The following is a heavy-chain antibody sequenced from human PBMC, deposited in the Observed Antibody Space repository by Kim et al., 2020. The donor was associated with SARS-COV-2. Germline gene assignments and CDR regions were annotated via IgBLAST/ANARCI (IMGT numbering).Heavy chain of an antibody. D-gene: IGHD6-25*01. CDR3: AKDPSGGESPSPWYYYGMDV. Sequence: GGSLRLSCAASGFTFSSYGMHWVRQAPGKGLEWVAVIWYDGSNKYYADSVKGRFTISRDNSKNTLYLQMNSLRAEDTAVYYCAKDPSGGESPSPWYYYGMDVWGQGTTVTVSS. CDR2: IWYDGSNK. V-gene: IGHV3-33*06. J-gene: IGHJ6*02. CDR1: GFTFSSYG.